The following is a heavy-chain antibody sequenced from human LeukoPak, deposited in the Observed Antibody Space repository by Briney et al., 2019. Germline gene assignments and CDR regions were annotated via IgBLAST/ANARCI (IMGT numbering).Heavy chain of an antibody. V-gene: IGHV3-30*18. D-gene: IGHD4-17*01. CDR2: ISYDGSNK. J-gene: IGHJ3*02. CDR3: VKVRSYGDYPDAFGI. Sequence: PGGSLRLSCTASGFSFSNYGMHWGRQAPGKGLEWVTVISYDGSNKYYADSVKGRVTISRDNSKNTLYLQMNSLRAEDTAVYYCVKVRSYGDYPDAFGIWGQGTMVTVSS. CDR1: GFSFSNYG.